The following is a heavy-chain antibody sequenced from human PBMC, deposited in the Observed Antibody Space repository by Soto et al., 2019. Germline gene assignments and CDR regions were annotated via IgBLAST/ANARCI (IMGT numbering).Heavy chain of an antibody. D-gene: IGHD3-22*01. CDR3: AREFYGYCTYGHGDY. J-gene: IGHJ4*02. CDR2: INEDGSER. Sequence: EAQLVESGGGLVQPGGSLRLSCEASGFMFGVYWMSWVRQAPGKGLEWVANINEDGSERNYVDSVKGRFTISRDTPNNSLFLQMNSLRDEDTAVYYCAREFYGYCTYGHGDYWGQGTLVAVSS. V-gene: IGHV3-7*01. CDR1: GFMFGVYW.